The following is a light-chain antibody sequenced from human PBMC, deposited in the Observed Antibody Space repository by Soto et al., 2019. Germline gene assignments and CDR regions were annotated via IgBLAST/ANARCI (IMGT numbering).Light chain of an antibody. Sequence: EIAMTQSPATLSVSPGERATLSCRASQSVSSNLAWYQQKPGQAPRLLIYGASTRATGIPARFSGSGSGTEFTLNITILQSEDFAVYYCQQYNNWPPFTFGQGTKVDIK. CDR3: QQYNNWPPFT. CDR2: GAS. CDR1: QSVSSN. V-gene: IGKV3-15*01. J-gene: IGKJ2*01.